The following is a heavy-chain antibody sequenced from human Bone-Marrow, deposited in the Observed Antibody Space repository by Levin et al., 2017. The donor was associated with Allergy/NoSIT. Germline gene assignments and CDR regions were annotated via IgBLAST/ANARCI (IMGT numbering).Heavy chain of an antibody. CDR3: ATDLSRPGHYNWFDS. J-gene: IGHJ5*01. Sequence: QAGGSLRLSCAASGFTLNNYAMAWFRQAPGEGLEWVSTINNNGRGIFSADSVKGRFTISRDNSKNTLYLQMNSLKVEDTAVYYCATDLSRPGHYNWFDSWGQGTLVTVSS. V-gene: IGHV3-23*01. CDR1: GFTLNNYA. D-gene: IGHD1-14*01. CDR2: INNNGRGI.